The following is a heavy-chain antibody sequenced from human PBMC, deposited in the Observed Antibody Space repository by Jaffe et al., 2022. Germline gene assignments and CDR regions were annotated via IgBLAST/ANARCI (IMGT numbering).Heavy chain of an antibody. CDR1: GGSISSGSYY. J-gene: IGHJ6*03. CDR3: ARVCHSGSYSYYYYYMDV. V-gene: IGHV4-61*02. D-gene: IGHD1-26*01. CDR2: IYTSGST. Sequence: QVQLQESGPGLVKPSQTLSLTCTVSGGSISSGSYYWSWIRQPAGKGLEWIGRIYTSGSTNYNPSLKSRVTISVDTSKNQFSLKLSSVTAADTAVYYCARVCHSGSYSYYYYYMDVWGKGTTVTVSS.